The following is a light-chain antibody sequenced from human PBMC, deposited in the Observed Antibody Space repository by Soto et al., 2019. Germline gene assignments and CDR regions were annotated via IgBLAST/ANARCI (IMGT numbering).Light chain of an antibody. CDR3: QQYGSSGT. Sequence: EIVLTQSPGTLSLSPWERAILSCRASQSLSSSFLAWYQQKPGQAPRLLIYSSSNRATGIPDRFSGGGSGTDFTLTISRPEPEDFAVYYCQQYGSSGTFGQGTKVDIK. CDR1: QSLSSSF. J-gene: IGKJ1*01. CDR2: SSS. V-gene: IGKV3-20*01.